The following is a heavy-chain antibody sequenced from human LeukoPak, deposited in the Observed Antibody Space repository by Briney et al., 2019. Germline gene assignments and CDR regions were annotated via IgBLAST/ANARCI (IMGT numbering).Heavy chain of an antibody. D-gene: IGHD2-8*01. J-gene: IGHJ6*02. CDR3: AHKFQGLNDYYYYGMDV. Sequence: SGPTRANPTQTLTLTCAFSWFSLSTSRVGVGWICQPPGKALEWLTLIYWDDDKNYSPSLKSRLTITKDTYKTRVVLTMTNMDPVDTATYYCAHKFQGLNDYYYYGMDVWGQGTTVTVSS. V-gene: IGHV2-5*02. CDR1: WFSLSTSRVG. CDR2: IYWDDDK.